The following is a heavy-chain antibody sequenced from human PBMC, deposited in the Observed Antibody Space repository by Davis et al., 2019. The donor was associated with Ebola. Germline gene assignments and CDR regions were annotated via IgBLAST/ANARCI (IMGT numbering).Heavy chain of an antibody. CDR1: GFTVSSNY. J-gene: IGHJ6*04. CDR3: AKSGLSFGVVKYHYGMDV. Sequence: GESLKISCAASGFTVSSNYMSWVRQAPGKGLEWVSAISGSGGNTYYADSVKGRFTISRDNSKKTMYLQMNSLRGEDTAVYYCAKSGLSFGVVKYHYGMDVWGKGTTVTVSS. CDR2: ISGSGGNT. D-gene: IGHD3-3*01. V-gene: IGHV3-23*01.